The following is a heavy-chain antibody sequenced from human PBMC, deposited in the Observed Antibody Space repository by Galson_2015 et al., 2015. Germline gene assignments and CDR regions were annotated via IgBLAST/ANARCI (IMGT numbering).Heavy chain of an antibody. Sequence: SVKVSCKASGYTFTSYGISWVRQAPGQGLEWMGWISAYNGNTHYAQKLQGRVTMTTDTSTSTAYMELRSLRSDDTAVYYCARDHRRAIVVVPAAIRAAGYWGQGTLVTVSS. CDR3: ARDHRRAIVVVPAAIRAAGY. V-gene: IGHV1-18*01. CDR2: ISAYNGNT. CDR1: GYTFTSYG. J-gene: IGHJ4*02. D-gene: IGHD2-2*02.